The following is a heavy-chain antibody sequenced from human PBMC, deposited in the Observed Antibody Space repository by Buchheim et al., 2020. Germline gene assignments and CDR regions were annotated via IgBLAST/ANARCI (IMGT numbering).Heavy chain of an antibody. CDR2: IYYSGST. V-gene: IGHV4-59*01. CDR3: ARRRYCSSTSCYEGFDY. CDR1: GGSISSYY. Sequence: QVQLQESGPGLVKPSETLSLTCTVSGGSISSYYWSWIRQPPGKGLEWIGYIYYSGSTNYNPSLKSRVTISVDTSKNQVPLKLSSVTAADTAVYYCARRRYCSSTSCYEGFDYWGQGTL. D-gene: IGHD2-2*01. J-gene: IGHJ4*02.